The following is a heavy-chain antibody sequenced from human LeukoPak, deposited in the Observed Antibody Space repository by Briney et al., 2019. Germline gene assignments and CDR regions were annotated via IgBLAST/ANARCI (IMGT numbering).Heavy chain of an antibody. CDR3: ARESPRSWGAAAGHGAFDI. D-gene: IGHD6-13*01. CDR2: INPNSGGT. Sequence: ASVKVSCKASGYTFTGYYMHWVQQAPGQGLEWMGWINPNSGGTNYAQKFQGRVTMTRDTSISTAYMELSRLRSDDTAVYYCARESPRSWGAAAGHGAFDIWGQGTMVTVSS. V-gene: IGHV1-2*02. CDR1: GYTFTGYY. J-gene: IGHJ3*02.